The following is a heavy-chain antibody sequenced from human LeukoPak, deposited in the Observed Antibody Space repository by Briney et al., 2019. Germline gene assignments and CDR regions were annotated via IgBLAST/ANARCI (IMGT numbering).Heavy chain of an antibody. Sequence: GGSLRLSCAASGSTFSSYSMNWVRQAPGKGLEWVSSISSSSSYIYYADSVKGRFTISRDNAKNSLYLQMNSLRAEDTAVYYCAKHSGYYYAPLRDPRPFDYWGQGTLVTVSS. D-gene: IGHD3-22*01. V-gene: IGHV3-21*04. J-gene: IGHJ4*02. CDR1: GSTFSSYS. CDR2: ISSSSSYI. CDR3: AKHSGYYYAPLRDPRPFDY.